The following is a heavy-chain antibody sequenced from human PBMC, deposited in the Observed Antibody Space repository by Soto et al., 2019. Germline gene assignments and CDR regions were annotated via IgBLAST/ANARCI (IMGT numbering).Heavy chain of an antibody. J-gene: IGHJ5*01. CDR1: GDSVSTNSAT. V-gene: IGHV6-1*01. CDR2: TYYRSNWYT. D-gene: IGHD2-8*01. Sequence: QVQLQQSGPGLVKPSQTLSLTCAISGDSVSTNSATWDWIRQSPSRDLEWLGRTYYRSNWYTDYAACGKGRIHIGTDLCNKRQSLQLNVFALDDTAVYYCARLIGDSWLDSGGEGTLVSVST. CDR3: ARLIGDSWLDS.